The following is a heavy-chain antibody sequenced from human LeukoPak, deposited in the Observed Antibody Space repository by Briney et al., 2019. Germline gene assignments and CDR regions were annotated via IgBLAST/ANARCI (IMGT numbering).Heavy chain of an antibody. CDR3: ATPRYSSSLPYYYMDV. CDR1: GGTFSSYA. D-gene: IGHD6-6*01. Sequence: VASEKVSCKASGGTFSSYAISWVRQAPGQGLEWMGRIIPIFGTANYAQKFQGRVTITTDESTSTAYMELSSLRSEDTAVYYCATPRYSSSLPYYYMDVWGKGTTVTVSS. J-gene: IGHJ6*03. V-gene: IGHV1-69*05. CDR2: IIPIFGTA.